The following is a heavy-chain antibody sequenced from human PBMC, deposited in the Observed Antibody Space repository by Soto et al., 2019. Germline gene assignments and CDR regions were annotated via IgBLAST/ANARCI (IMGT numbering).Heavy chain of an antibody. CDR1: GGSISSGGYY. V-gene: IGHV4-31*03. D-gene: IGHD4-4*01. CDR3: ARQGNPYYYGMDV. CDR2: IYYSGST. J-gene: IGHJ6*02. Sequence: QVQLQESGPGLVKPSQTLSLTCTVSGGSISSGGYYWSWIRQHPGKGLEWIGYIYYSGSTYYNPSLNSRVTISVDTSKNQFSLKLSSVTAADTAVYYCARQGNPYYYGMDVWGQGTTVTVSS.